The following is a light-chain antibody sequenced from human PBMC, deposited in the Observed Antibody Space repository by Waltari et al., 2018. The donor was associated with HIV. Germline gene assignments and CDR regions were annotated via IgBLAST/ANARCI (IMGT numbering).Light chain of an antibody. CDR1: SGSVSSSYY. V-gene: IGLV8-61*01. Sequence: QTVVTQEPSFSVSPGGTVTLTCGLSSGSVSSSYYPCGYQQTPGQAPRTPIYSTNTLAAGVPERFSGSILVNKAALTLTCAQADDESYYYCVLYSGSGIWGFGAGTKLTVL. CDR3: VLYSGSGIWG. CDR2: STN. J-gene: IGLJ3*02.